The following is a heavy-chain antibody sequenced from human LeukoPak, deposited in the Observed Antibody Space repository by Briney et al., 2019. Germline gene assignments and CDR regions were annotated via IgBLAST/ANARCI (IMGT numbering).Heavy chain of an antibody. CDR2: IYTSGST. CDR3: ARDQGDDYGDYGRFLFDY. Sequence: SETLSLTCTVSGGSISSSSYYWGWIRQPPGKGLEWIGRIYTSGSTNYNPSLKSRVTISVDTSKNQFSLKLSSVTAADTAVYYCARDQGDDYGDYGRFLFDYWGQGTLVTVSS. J-gene: IGHJ4*02. V-gene: IGHV4-61*02. CDR1: GGSISSSSYY. D-gene: IGHD4-17*01.